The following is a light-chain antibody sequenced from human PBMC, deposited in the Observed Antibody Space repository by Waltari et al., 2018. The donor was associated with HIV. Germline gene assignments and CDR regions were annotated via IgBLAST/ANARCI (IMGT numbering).Light chain of an antibody. V-gene: IGLV1-40*03. J-gene: IGLJ2*01. CDR1: SSNIGAGYD. CDR3: QSYDTSLSAWV. CDR2: KNK. Sequence: QSVLTQPPSISGAPGQRITVSCSGTSSNIGAGYDVHWYQPLPGTAPKLLLYKNKNRPSGVPDRFPASKSDASASLAITGLQAADEGDYFCQSYDTSLSAWVFGGGTRLTVL.